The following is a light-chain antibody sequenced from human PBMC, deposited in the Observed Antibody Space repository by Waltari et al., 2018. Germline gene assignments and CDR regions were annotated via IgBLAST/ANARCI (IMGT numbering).Light chain of an antibody. J-gene: IGKJ4*01. V-gene: IGKV1-39*01. CDR1: QTISNY. CDR3: HQGYSPPLT. Sequence: DIQMTQSPSSLSASIGDRVTITCRASQTISNYLNWYQHKAGGAPELLIFAASHLQRGVPSRFSGSGSGTEFTLTINNLQPEDSATYYCHQGYSPPLTFGGGT. CDR2: AAS.